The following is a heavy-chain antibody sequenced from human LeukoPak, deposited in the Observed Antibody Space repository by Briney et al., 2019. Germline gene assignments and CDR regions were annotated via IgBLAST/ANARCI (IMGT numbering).Heavy chain of an antibody. D-gene: IGHD3-3*01. J-gene: IGHJ3*02. V-gene: IGHV3-48*01. CDR3: ARDLRFLEWLFGAFDI. Sequence: GGSLRLSCAASGFTFSSYSMNWVRQAPGKGLEWVSYISSSSSTIYYADSVKGRFTISRDNAKNSLYLQMNSLRAEDTAVYYCARDLRFLEWLFGAFDIWGQGTMVTVSS. CDR2: ISSSSSTI. CDR1: GFTFSSYS.